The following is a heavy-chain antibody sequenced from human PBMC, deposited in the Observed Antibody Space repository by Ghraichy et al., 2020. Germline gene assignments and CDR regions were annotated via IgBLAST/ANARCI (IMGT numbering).Heavy chain of an antibody. D-gene: IGHD4-11*01. CDR2: ISSSGSTI. CDR1: GFTFSSFS. CDR3: ASCTRYMNYRDAFDV. J-gene: IGHJ3*01. Sequence: GGSLRLSCAASGFTFSSFSMNWVRQAPGKGLEWVSHISSSGSTIYYADSVKGRFTLSRDNAKNSLYLQMNSLRDEDTAVYYCASCTRYMNYRDAFDVWGQGTLVTVSS. V-gene: IGHV3-48*02.